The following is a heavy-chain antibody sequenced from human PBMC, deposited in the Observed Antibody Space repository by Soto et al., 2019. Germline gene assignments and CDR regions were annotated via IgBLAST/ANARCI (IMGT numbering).Heavy chain of an antibody. CDR3: ARDGRDCSDGVCYFHH. V-gene: IGHV3-48*02. D-gene: IGHD2-8*01. J-gene: IGHJ1*01. Sequence: EVQLLESGGGLVQPGGSLRLSCAASGFTFSSFGMNWVRQAPGKGLEWVSYISSSSSTIYYADSVKGRFTISRDNAKNSLHLRMNSLRDEDTAVYYCARDGRDCSDGVCYFHHWGQGTLVTVSS. CDR1: GFTFSSFG. CDR2: ISSSSSTI.